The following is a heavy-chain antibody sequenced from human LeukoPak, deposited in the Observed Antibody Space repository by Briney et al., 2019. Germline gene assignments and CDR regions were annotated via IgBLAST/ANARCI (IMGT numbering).Heavy chain of an antibody. J-gene: IGHJ4*02. V-gene: IGHV3-33*01. CDR1: GFTFSSYG. CDR2: IWYDGSNK. D-gene: IGHD2-15*01. CDR3: ARDLLPDCSGGSCYSEYFDY. Sequence: QTGGSLRLSCAASGFTFSSYGMHWVRQAPGKGLEWVAVIWYDGSNKYYADSVKGRFTISRDNSKNTLYLQMNSLRAEDTAVYYCARDLLPDCSGGSCYSEYFDYWGQGTLVTVSS.